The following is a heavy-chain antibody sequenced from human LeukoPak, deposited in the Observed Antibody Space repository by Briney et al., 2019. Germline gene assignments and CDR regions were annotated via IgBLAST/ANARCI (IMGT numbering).Heavy chain of an antibody. D-gene: IGHD3-10*01. CDR1: GDSVSSNSAA. J-gene: IGHJ5*02. CDR2: TYYRSKWYN. Sequence: SQTLSLTCAISGDSVSSNSAAWNWIRQSPSRGLEWLGRTYYRSKWYNDYAVSVKSRITINPDTSKNQFSLQLNSVTPEDTAVYYCAREEVRVRGVIPTSNWFDPWGQGTLVTVSS. V-gene: IGHV6-1*01. CDR3: AREEVRVRGVIPTSNWFDP.